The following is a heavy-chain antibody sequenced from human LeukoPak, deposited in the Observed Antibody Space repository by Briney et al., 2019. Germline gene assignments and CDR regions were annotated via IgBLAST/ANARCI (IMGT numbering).Heavy chain of an antibody. J-gene: IGHJ4*02. V-gene: IGHV4-39*01. CDR2: IYSSGNT. CDR3: ARHNPGYYDSGGYYRPSDFDY. CDR1: GASISSSNYY. Sequence: SETLSLTCAVSGASISSSNYYWGWVRQSPGKGLEWIGNIYSSGNTYYNASLKSRVTISVDTSKNQFSLTLSSVTAADTAVYYCARHNPGYYDSGGYYRPSDFDYWGQGTLVTVSS. D-gene: IGHD3-22*01.